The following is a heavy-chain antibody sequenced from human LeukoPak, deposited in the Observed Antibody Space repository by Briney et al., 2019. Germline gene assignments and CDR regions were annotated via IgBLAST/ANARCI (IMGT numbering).Heavy chain of an antibody. CDR3: ATHYEGMVVAATRWSEYGAFDI. CDR2: IIPIFGTA. V-gene: IGHV1-69*13. CDR1: GGTFSSYA. Sequence: ASVKVSCKASGGTFSSYAISWVRQAPGRGLEWMGGIIPIFGTANYALKFQGRVTITADESTSTAYMELSSLRSEDTAVYYCATHYEGMVVAATRWSEYGAFDIWGQGTMVTVSS. J-gene: IGHJ3*02. D-gene: IGHD2-15*01.